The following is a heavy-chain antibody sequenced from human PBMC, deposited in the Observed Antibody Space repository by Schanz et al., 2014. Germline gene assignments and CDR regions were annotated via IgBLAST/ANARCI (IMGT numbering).Heavy chain of an antibody. CDR1: GFSFDKYG. V-gene: IGHV3-30*19. Sequence: QVQLVESGGGVVQPGRSLRLSCAASGFSFDKYGMHWVRQAPGKGLEWVAVISYEGNDKYYGDSVKGRFTISRDSPKNRLYLQMNSLRPEDSGVYYCARGVARERYSDWLELDYWGQGTLVTVSS. CDR2: ISYEGNDK. CDR3: ARGVARERYSDWLELDY. J-gene: IGHJ4*02. D-gene: IGHD3-9*01.